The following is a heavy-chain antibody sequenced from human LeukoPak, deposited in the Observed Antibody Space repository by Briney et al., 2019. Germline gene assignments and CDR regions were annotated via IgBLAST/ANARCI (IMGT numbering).Heavy chain of an antibody. CDR3: ARAPTYYYDSSGYYSFDY. J-gene: IGHJ4*02. Sequence: ASVKVSCKASGYTFTGYYMHWVRQAPGQGLEWMGWINPNSGGTNYAQKFQGRVTMTRDTSISTAYMELSRLRSDDTAVYYSARAPTYYYDSSGYYSFDYWGQGTLVTVSS. CDR2: INPNSGGT. D-gene: IGHD3-22*01. CDR1: GYTFTGYY. V-gene: IGHV1-2*02.